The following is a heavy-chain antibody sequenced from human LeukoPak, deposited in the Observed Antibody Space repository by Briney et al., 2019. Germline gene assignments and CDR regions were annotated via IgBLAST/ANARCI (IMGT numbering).Heavy chain of an antibody. CDR2: ISYDRSNK. D-gene: IGHD3-3*01. V-gene: IGHV3-30*04. Sequence: PGRSLRLSCAASGFNFSSYAMLWVRQAPGKGLEWVAVISYDRSNKYYAVSVKCRFTISRDNSKNTLYLQMNSLRAEDTAVYNCARDSQYEGFDYWGQGTLVTVSS. CDR1: GFNFSSYA. CDR3: ARDSQYEGFDY. J-gene: IGHJ4*02.